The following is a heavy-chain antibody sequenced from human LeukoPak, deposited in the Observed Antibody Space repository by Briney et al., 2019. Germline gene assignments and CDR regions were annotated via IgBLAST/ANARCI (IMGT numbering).Heavy chain of an antibody. CDR2: IYYSGST. Sequence: SETLSLTCTVSGGSISSSSYYWGWIRQPSGKGLEWVGRIYYSGSTYYNPSLKSRVTISVDTSKNQFSLKLSSVTAADTAVYYCARQNPDDFWSGYYLYWFDPWGQGTLVTVSS. D-gene: IGHD3-3*01. CDR3: ARQNPDDFWSGYYLYWFDP. J-gene: IGHJ5*02. V-gene: IGHV4-39*01. CDR1: GGSISSSSYY.